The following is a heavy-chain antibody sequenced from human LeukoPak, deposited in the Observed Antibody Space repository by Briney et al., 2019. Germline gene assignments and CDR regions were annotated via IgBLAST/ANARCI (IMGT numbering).Heavy chain of an antibody. Sequence: GGSLRLSCAASGFTFSNYAMRWVRQAPGKGLEWVSTITSTGDSTYYADSVKGRFTISRDNSKNTLYLQMNSLRTEDTAVYYCAKDFVPRGGSYFPGFDYWGQGTLVIVSS. V-gene: IGHV3-23*01. CDR1: GFTFSNYA. D-gene: IGHD1-26*01. J-gene: IGHJ4*02. CDR2: ITSTGDST. CDR3: AKDFVPRGGSYFPGFDY.